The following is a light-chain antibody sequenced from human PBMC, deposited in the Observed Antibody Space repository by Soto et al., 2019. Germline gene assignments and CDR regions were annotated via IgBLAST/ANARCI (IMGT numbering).Light chain of an antibody. Sequence: QSSLTQPRSVSGSPGQSVTISCTGTSSDVGAYNFVSWYQQHPGKAPKLIIYDVSKRPSGVPDRFSGSKSGNTASLTISGLQADDEADYYCCSYAGRYALWVFGGGTKLTVL. CDR2: DVS. CDR1: SSDVGAYNF. J-gene: IGLJ3*02. CDR3: CSYAGRYALWV. V-gene: IGLV2-11*01.